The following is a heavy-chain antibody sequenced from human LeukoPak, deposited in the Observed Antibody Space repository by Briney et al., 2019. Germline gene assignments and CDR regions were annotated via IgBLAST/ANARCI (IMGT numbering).Heavy chain of an antibody. CDR2: IYYTGTT. V-gene: IGHV4-59*08. CDR1: GGSISSYY. Sequence: SETLSLTCTVSGGSISSYYWSWIRQPPGKGLEWIGYIYYTGTTNYNPSLKSRLTISLDTSKNQFSLKMSSVTAADTAVYYCARQFDNWGQGTLVTVSS. J-gene: IGHJ4*02. CDR3: ARQFDN.